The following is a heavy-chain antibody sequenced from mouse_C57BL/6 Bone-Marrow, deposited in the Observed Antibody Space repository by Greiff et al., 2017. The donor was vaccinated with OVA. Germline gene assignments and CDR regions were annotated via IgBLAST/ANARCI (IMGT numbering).Heavy chain of an antibody. CDR2: IHPNSGST. CDR1: GYTFTSYW. J-gene: IGHJ1*03. CDR3: ARSPFSYGSSYCYFDV. Sequence: QVQLQQPGAELVKPGASVKLSCKASGYTFTSYWMHWVKQRPGQGLEWIGMIHPNSGSTNYNEKFKSKATMTVDKSSSSAYMQLRSLTSEDSAVYYCARSPFSYGSSYCYFDVWGTGTTVTVSS. V-gene: IGHV1-64*01. D-gene: IGHD1-1*01.